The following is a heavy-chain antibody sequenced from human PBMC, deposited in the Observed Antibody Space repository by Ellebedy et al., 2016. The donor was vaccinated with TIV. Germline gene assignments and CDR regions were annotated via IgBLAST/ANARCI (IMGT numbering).Heavy chain of an antibody. Sequence: PGGSLRLSCAASGFTFSGFTMNWVRQAPGKGLEWVSSISSSGTYIHNADSVKGRFIISRDNAKNSLYLQMNSLRVEDTAIYYCARPAEANSSSWYDFDCWGQGTLVTVSS. V-gene: IGHV3-21*01. CDR1: GFTFSGFT. CDR2: ISSSGTYI. J-gene: IGHJ4*02. D-gene: IGHD6-13*01. CDR3: ARPAEANSSSWYDFDC.